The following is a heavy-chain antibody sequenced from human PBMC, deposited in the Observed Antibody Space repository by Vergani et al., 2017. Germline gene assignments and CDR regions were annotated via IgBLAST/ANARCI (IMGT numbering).Heavy chain of an antibody. CDR2: VYSSGST. J-gene: IGHJ4*02. V-gene: IGHV4-61*02. Sequence: QVQLQESGPGLVKPSQTLSLTCTVSGGSISSDIYYWDWIRQPAGKGLEWIGRVYSSGSTNYNPSLKSRVTISVDTSKNQFSLKLNSVNATDTAVYYCARGSRAAGYSVPDSWGQGTRVTVSS. CDR1: GGSISSDIYY. CDR3: ARGSRAAGYSVPDS. D-gene: IGHD6-13*01.